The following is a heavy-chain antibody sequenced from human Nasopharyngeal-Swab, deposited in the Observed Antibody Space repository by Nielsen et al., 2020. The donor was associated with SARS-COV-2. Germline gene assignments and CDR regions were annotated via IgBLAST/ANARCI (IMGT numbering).Heavy chain of an antibody. CDR2: ISYDGSNK. V-gene: IGHV3-30*04. CDR3: ARDIVLMVYALDY. Sequence: LSLTCAASGFTFSSYAMHWVRQAPGKGLEWVAVISYDGSNKYYADSVKGRFTTSRDNSKNTLYLQMNSLRAEDTAVYYCARDIVLMVYALDYWGQGTLVTVSS. CDR1: GFTFSSYA. D-gene: IGHD2-8*01. J-gene: IGHJ4*02.